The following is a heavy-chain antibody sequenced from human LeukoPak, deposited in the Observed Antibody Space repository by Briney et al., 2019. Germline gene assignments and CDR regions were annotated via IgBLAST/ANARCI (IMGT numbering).Heavy chain of an antibody. CDR3: ARDYSSGWFDP. D-gene: IGHD6-19*01. Sequence: ASVKVSCKASGYTFTSCDIHWVRQATGQGLEWMGWMNPDPGSTGYAQKFQGRVTMTTDTSTSTAYMELRSLRSDDTAVYYCARDYSSGWFDPWGQGTLVTVSS. CDR1: GYTFTSCD. J-gene: IGHJ5*02. V-gene: IGHV1-8*01. CDR2: MNPDPGST.